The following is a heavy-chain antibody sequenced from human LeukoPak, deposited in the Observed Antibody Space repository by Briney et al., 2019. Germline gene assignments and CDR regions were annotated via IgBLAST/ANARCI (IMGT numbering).Heavy chain of an antibody. D-gene: IGHD6-6*01. CDR3: ARDPPAVAANTYG. J-gene: IGHJ4*02. CDR2: IYSGGST. Sequence: GGSLRLSCAASGFTFSNYCLMWVRQAPGKGLEWVSLIYSGGSTYYADSVKGRFTISRDNSKNTLYLQMNSLRAEDTAVYYCARDPPAVAANTYGWGQGTLVTVSS. CDR1: GFTFSNYC. V-gene: IGHV3-66*01.